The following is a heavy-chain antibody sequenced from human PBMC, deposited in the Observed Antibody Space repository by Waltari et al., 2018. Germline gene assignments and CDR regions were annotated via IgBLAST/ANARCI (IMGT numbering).Heavy chain of an antibody. V-gene: IGHV1-2*02. Sequence: QVQLVQSGAEVKKPGASVKVSCKASGDMFSDDHIHWVRQAPGQGPEWMGWVFPDTGGTNYAQKFQGRVTMTRDTSITTAYLELSRLRSDDTAIYYCARDFWSAGSRWGQGTLVTVSS. CDR2: VFPDTGGT. J-gene: IGHJ4*02. D-gene: IGHD3-3*01. CDR1: GDMFSDDH. CDR3: ARDFWSAGSR.